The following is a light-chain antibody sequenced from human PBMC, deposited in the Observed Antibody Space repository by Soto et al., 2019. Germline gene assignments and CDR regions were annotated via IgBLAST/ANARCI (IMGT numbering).Light chain of an antibody. CDR1: QSLVYGDANSF. Sequence: DVVMNQSPLSLPVTLGQPASISCRSSQSLVYGDANSFFNWFHQRPGQPPRRLIYQVSNRDSGGADRFSGSGSAIDVTLRISRVEAEDVGVYYCMQGSHWPPRYTCGQGTKLEIK. CDR3: MQGSHWPPRYT. CDR2: QVS. V-gene: IGKV2-30*01. J-gene: IGKJ2*01.